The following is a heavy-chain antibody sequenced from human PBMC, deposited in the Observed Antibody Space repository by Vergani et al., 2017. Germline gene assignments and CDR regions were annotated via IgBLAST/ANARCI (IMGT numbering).Heavy chain of an antibody. J-gene: IGHJ5*02. D-gene: IGHD7-27*01. CDR2: IWYDGSNK. CDR3: ARVAQAGELDP. V-gene: IGHV3-33*01. Sequence: QVQLVESGGGVVQPGRSLRLSCAASGFTFSSYGMHWVRQAPGKGLEWVAVIWYDGSNKYYADSVKGRFTISRDNSKNTLYLQMNSLRAEDTAVYYCARVAQAGELDPWGQGTLVTVSS. CDR1: GFTFSSYG.